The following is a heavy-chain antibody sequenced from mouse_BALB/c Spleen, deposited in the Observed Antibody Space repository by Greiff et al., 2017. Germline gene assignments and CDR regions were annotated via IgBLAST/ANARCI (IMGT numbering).Heavy chain of an antibody. J-gene: IGHJ4*01. CDR2: ISSGGST. Sequence: EVKLMESGGGLVKPGGSLKLSCAASGFTFSSYAMSWVRQTPEKRLEWVASISSGGSTYYPDSVKGRFTISRDNARNILYLQMSSLRSEDTAMYYCARYYYGSSPYYAMDYWGQGTSVTVSS. V-gene: IGHV5-6-5*01. D-gene: IGHD1-1*01. CDR3: ARYYYGSSPYYAMDY. CDR1: GFTFSSYA.